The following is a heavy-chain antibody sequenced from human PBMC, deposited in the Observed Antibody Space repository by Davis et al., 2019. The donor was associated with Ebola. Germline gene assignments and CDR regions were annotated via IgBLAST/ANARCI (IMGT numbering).Heavy chain of an antibody. CDR2: IKQDGSEK. V-gene: IGHV3-7*03. CDR3: ARGRRWLPAFGY. Sequence: GESLKISCAASGFTFSSYSMNWVRQAPGKGLEWVANIKQDGSEKYYVDSVKGRFTISRDNAKNSLYLQMNSLRAEDTAVYYCARGRRWLPAFGYWGQGTLVTVSS. D-gene: IGHD5-24*01. CDR1: GFTFSSYS. J-gene: IGHJ4*02.